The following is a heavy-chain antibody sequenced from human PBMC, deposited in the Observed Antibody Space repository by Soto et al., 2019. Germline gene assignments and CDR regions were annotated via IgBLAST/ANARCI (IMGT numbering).Heavy chain of an antibody. Sequence: GASVKVSCKASGYTFTGYYMHWVRQAPGQGLEWMGWINPNSGGTNYAQKFQGWVTMTRDTSKNQFSLKLSSVTAADTAVYYCAREKHYDFWSALSFHDAFDIWGQGTMVTVSS. CDR3: AREKHYDFWSALSFHDAFDI. CDR1: GYTFTGYY. V-gene: IGHV1-2*04. D-gene: IGHD3-3*01. CDR2: INPNSGGT. J-gene: IGHJ3*02.